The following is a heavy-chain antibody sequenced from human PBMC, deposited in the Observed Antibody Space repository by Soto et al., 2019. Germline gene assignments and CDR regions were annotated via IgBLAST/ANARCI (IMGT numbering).Heavy chain of an antibody. CDR1: GGTFGSYA. J-gene: IGHJ4*02. Sequence: QVQLVQSGAEVKKPGSSVKVSCKASGGTFGSYAFSWVRQAPGQGLEWMGGIIPVSGAAHYAQKFQGRVTITAEESTSAAYMELSSLSSQDTAVYYCATALGCRSTSCTLDYWGQGTRVNVSS. CDR3: ATALGCRSTSCTLDY. D-gene: IGHD2-2*01. CDR2: IIPVSGAA. V-gene: IGHV1-69*01.